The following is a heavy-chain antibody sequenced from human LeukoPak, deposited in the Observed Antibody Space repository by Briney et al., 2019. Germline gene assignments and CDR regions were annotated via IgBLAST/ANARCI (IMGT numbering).Heavy chain of an antibody. Sequence: SETLSLTCTVSGGSISSYYWSWIRQPAGKGLEWIGRTYTSGSTNYNPSLKSRVTMSVDTSKNQFSLKLSSVTAADTAVYYCARENYDILTGYPHFDYWGQGTLVIVSS. V-gene: IGHV4-4*07. D-gene: IGHD3-9*01. CDR1: GGSISSYY. CDR3: ARENYDILTGYPHFDY. CDR2: TYTSGST. J-gene: IGHJ4*02.